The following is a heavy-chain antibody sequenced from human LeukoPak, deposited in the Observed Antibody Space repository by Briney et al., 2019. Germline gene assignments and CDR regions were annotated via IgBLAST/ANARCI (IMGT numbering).Heavy chain of an antibody. J-gene: IGHJ4*02. CDR1: GFTFSTYA. V-gene: IGHV3-23*01. Sequence: GGSLRLSCAASGFTFSTYAMSWVRQAPGKGVEWLSAISGRGVSTSYADSVRGRFTISRDNSKNTLYLQMNSLRAEDTAVYYCAKAASGNWNDVSDYWGQGTLVTVSS. D-gene: IGHD1-20*01. CDR2: ISGRGVST. CDR3: AKAASGNWNDVSDY.